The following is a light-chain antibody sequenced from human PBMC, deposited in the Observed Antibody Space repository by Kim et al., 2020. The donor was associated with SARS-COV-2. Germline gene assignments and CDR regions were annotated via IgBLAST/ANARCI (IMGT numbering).Light chain of an antibody. CDR3: NSRGSNDNVL. V-gene: IGLV3-19*01. CDR1: SLRSYY. Sequence: VALRQTVRITCKGDSLRSYYATWYQQKPGQAPIVVIYGKNNRPSGIPDRFSGSSSGDTASLTITGTQAGDEADYYCNSRGSNDNVLFGGGTQLTVL. CDR2: GKN. J-gene: IGLJ2*01.